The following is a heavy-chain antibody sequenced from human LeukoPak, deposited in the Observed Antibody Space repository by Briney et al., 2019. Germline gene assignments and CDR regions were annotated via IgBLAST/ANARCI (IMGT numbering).Heavy chain of an antibody. V-gene: IGHV3-7*01. D-gene: IGHD3-10*01. CDR3: ARFLTGIDEAPHYYYYYGMDV. CDR2: INQDGSEK. CDR1: GFTFSSYW. Sequence: GGSLRLSCAASGFTFSSYWMSWVRQAPGKGLEWVANINQDGSEKYYVDSVKGRFTISRDSAKNSLYLQMMSLRAEDTAVYFCARFLTGIDEAPHYYYYYGMDVWGQGTTVTVSS. J-gene: IGHJ6*02.